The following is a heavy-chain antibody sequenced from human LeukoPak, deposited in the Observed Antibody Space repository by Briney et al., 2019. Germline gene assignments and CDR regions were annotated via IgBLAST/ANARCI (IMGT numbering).Heavy chain of an antibody. V-gene: IGHV4-59*01. CDR3: ARDRGPDYGMDV. D-gene: IGHD3-10*01. CDR2: IYYSGST. Sequence: PSETLSLTCTVSGGSISNYYWSWIRQPPGKGLEWIGSIYYSGSTNYNPSLKSRVTISVDTSKNQFSLKLSSVTAADTAVYYCARDRGPDYGMDVWGQGTTVTVSS. CDR1: GGSISNYY. J-gene: IGHJ6*02.